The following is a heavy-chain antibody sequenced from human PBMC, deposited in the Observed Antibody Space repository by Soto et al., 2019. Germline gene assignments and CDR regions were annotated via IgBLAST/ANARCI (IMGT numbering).Heavy chain of an antibody. D-gene: IGHD6-6*01. CDR2: IFTSGNT. J-gene: IGHJ6*02. Sequence: SETLSLPYAVSGCSINDYYWSWIRQPAGKGLEWIGRIFTSGNTNYNPSLRSRLTMSVDTSTNQVSLRLTSVTAADTAVYYCASGRLVSRYYGLDVWGQGTTVTVYS. CDR3: ASGRLVSRYYGLDV. CDR1: GCSINDYY. V-gene: IGHV4-4*07.